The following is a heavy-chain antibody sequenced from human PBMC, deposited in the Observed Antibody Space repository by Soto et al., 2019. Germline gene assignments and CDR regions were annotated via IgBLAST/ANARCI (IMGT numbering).Heavy chain of an antibody. Sequence: QVQLQESGPGLMQPSGTLSLTCAVSGGSISDNWWSWVRQPPGKGLEWIGEIYHTGNRHYNPSLEGRVTISVDKSKNHFSLNLNSVTAADTAVYYCARRIAVSGTRGFDYWGQGILVTVSS. CDR2: IYHTGNR. J-gene: IGHJ4*02. CDR3: ARRIAVSGTRGFDY. CDR1: GGSISDNW. V-gene: IGHV4-4*02. D-gene: IGHD6-19*01.